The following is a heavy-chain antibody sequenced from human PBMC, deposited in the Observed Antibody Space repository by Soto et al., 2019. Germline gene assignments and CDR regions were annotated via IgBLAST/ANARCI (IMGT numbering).Heavy chain of an antibody. D-gene: IGHD3-9*01. V-gene: IGHV1-3*01. CDR1: GYTFTSYA. Sequence: GASVKVSCKASGYTFTSYAIHWVRQAPGQRLEWMGWINAGHGNTKYSQKFQGRVIITRDTSASTAYMELSSLRSEDTAVYYCARGILTGYYFDYWGQGTLVTVSS. CDR2: INAGHGNT. CDR3: ARGILTGYYFDY. J-gene: IGHJ4*02.